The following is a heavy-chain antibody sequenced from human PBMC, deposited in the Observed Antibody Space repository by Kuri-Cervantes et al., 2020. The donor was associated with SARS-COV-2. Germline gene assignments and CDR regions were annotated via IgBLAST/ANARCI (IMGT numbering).Heavy chain of an antibody. D-gene: IGHD6-19*01. CDR2: IYSTGST. CDR1: GFTVSSKY. J-gene: IGHJ6*02. CDR3: ARDFRYSSGWYRDYFYYGKDV. V-gene: IGHV3-53*01. Sequence: GESLKISCAASGFTVSSKYMSWVRQAPGKGLEWVSTIYSTGSTYYAASVKGRFTISRDNAKNSLYLQMNSLRAEDTAVYYCARDFRYSSGWYRDYFYYGKDVWGQGTTVTVSS.